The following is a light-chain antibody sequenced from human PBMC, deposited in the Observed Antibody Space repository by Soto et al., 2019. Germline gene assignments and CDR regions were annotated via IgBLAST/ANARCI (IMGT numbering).Light chain of an antibody. V-gene: IGKV2-28*01. CDR3: MQPLQTPIT. CDR2: LGS. CDR1: QSLLHSNGYNY. J-gene: IGKJ5*01. Sequence: DIVLTQSPLSLPVTPGEPASISCRSSQSLLHSNGYNYLDWYLQKPGQSPQLLIYLGSNRASGVPDRFSGSGSGTDFTLTISRVEAEDVGVYYCMQPLQTPITFGQGTRLEI.